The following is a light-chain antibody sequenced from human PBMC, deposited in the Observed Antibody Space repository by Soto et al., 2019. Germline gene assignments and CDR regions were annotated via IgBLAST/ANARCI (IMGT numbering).Light chain of an antibody. CDR2: EVS. Sequence: QSVLTQPPSASGSPGQSVTISCTGTSSDVGGYNYVSWYQQHPGKAPKLMIYEVSKRPSGVPDRFSGSKSGNTASLTVPGLQAEDEADYYCSSYAGSNTHVVFGGGTKVTVL. J-gene: IGLJ2*01. CDR1: SSDVGGYNY. V-gene: IGLV2-8*01. CDR3: SSYAGSNTHVV.